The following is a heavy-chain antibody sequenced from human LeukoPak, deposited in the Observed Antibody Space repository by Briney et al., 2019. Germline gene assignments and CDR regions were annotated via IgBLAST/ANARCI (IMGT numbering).Heavy chain of an antibody. CDR1: GFTFSSYG. D-gene: IGHD1-26*01. V-gene: IGHV3-30*03. CDR2: ISYDGSNK. J-gene: IGHJ3*02. Sequence: GGSLRLSCAASGFTFSSYGMHWVRQAPGKGLEWVAVISYDGSNKYYADSVKGRFTISRDNSKNTLYLQMNSLRAEDTAVYYCAILHSRRGGSYFAFDIWGQGTMVTVSP. CDR3: AILHSRRGGSYFAFDI.